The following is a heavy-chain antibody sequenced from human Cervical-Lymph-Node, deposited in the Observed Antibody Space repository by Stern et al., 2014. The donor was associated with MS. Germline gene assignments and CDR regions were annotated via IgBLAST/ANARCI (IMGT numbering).Heavy chain of an antibody. CDR3: ARVIGDGYDSLDD. D-gene: IGHD5-24*01. J-gene: IGHJ4*02. Sequence: QVQLVESGAEVRKPGSSVKVSCKVSGGTLSSNTIVWVRQAPGHGLQWMGGISAIIGTTDCAQKFHDRVTITADESTNTVYMEVTSLTSEDTAVYYCARVIGDGYDSLDDWGQGTLVTVSS. CDR1: GGTLSSNT. V-gene: IGHV1-69*01. CDR2: ISAIIGTT.